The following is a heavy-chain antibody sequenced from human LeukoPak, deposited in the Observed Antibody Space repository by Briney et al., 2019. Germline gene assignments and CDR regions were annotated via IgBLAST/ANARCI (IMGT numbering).Heavy chain of an antibody. CDR2: ISSSSIYI. D-gene: IGHD6-19*01. CDR3: ARPVKQWTNALGY. J-gene: IGHJ4*02. CDR1: GFTFSSDS. V-gene: IGHV3-21*01. Sequence: GGSLRLSSAAPGFTFSSDSMNWVRQAPGKGLEWGSSISSSSIYIYYADSVKGRFTIYRANAKNSLYLQMHRLRAEDPAVYYCARPVKQWTNALGYWGQGTLVTVSS.